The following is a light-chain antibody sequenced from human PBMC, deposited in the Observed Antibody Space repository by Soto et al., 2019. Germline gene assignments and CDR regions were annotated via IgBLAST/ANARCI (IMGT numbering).Light chain of an antibody. CDR3: QQYGSSPRG. Sequence: EIVLTQSPGTLSLSPGERATLSCRASQSVSSSYLAWYQQKPGQAPRLLIYGASSSATGIPDRFSGSGSGTDFTLTISRLEPEDFAVYYCQQYGSSPRGFGQGTKVEIK. CDR1: QSVSSSY. CDR2: GAS. V-gene: IGKV3-20*01. J-gene: IGKJ1*01.